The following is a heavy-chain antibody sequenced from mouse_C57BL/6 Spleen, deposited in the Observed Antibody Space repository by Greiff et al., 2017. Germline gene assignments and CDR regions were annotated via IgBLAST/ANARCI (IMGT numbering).Heavy chain of an antibody. D-gene: IGHD3-3*01. J-gene: IGHJ2*01. CDR2: IDPSGSYT. V-gene: IGHV1-50*01. CDR3: AGARIFDY. Sequence: VQLQQPGAELVKPGASVKLSCKASGYTFTSYWMQWVKQRPGQGLEWIGEIDPSGSYTHYNHKFKGKATLTADKSSSTAYMQLSSLTSEDSAVYYCAGARIFDYWGQGTTLTVSS. CDR1: GYTFTSYW.